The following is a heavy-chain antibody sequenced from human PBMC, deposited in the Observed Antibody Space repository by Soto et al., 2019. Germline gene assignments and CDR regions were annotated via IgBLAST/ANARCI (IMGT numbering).Heavy chain of an antibody. D-gene: IGHD1-26*01. CDR1: GFTFDDYA. CDR3: AKEAGVGATNTLHNWYFDL. V-gene: IGHV3-9*01. CDR2: ISWSSGSR. Sequence: PGGSLRLSCAASGFTFDDYAMHWVRQAPGKGLEWVSGISWSSGSRGYADSVKGRFTISRDNAKNSLYLQVNSLRAEDTALYYCAKEAGVGATNTLHNWYFDLWGRGTPVTVSS. J-gene: IGHJ2*01.